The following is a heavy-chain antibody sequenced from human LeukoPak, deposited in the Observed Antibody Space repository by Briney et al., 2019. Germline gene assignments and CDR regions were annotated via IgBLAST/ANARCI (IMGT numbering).Heavy chain of an antibody. J-gene: IGHJ4*02. V-gene: IGHV4-59*01. Sequence: PSGTLSLTCTVSGGSISSYYWSWIRQPPGKGLEWIGYIYYSGSTNYNPSLKSRVTISVDTSKNQFSLKLSSVTAADTAVYYCARLYDSSGNGGYWGQGTLVTVSS. CDR1: GGSISSYY. D-gene: IGHD3-22*01. CDR3: ARLYDSSGNGGY. CDR2: IYYSGST.